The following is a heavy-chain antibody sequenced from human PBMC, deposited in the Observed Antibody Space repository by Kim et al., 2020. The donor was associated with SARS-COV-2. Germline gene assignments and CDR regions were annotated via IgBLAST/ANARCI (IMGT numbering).Heavy chain of an antibody. D-gene: IGHD3-22*01. CDR3: ARDGMGAMIVVVPFDY. CDR1: GFTFSSYE. Sequence: GGSLRLSCAASGFTFSSYEMNWVRQAPGKGLEWVSYISSSGSTIYYADSVKGRFTISRDNAKNSLYLQMNSLRAEDTAVYYCARDGMGAMIVVVPFDYWGQGTLVTVSS. J-gene: IGHJ4*02. V-gene: IGHV3-48*03. CDR2: ISSSGSTI.